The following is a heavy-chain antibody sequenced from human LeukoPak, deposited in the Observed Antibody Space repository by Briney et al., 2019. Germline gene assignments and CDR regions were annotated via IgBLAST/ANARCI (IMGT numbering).Heavy chain of an antibody. Sequence: SGTLSLTRAVYGGPFSGFFWSWLRPPPGKGLEWIGEINQSGTTNYNPSLKSQVTISASTSKKQFSLKLTSVAAADTAEYYCARGFQRLRGNGMDVWGQGTTVTVSS. V-gene: IGHV4-34*01. J-gene: IGHJ6*02. CDR1: GGPFSGFF. D-gene: IGHD6-19*01. CDR3: ARGFQRLRGNGMDV. CDR2: INQSGTT.